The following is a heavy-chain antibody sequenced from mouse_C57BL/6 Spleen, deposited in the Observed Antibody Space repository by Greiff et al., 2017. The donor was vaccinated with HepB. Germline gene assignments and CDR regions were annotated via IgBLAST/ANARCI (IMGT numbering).Heavy chain of an antibody. D-gene: IGHD2-5*01. CDR2: IYPGSGST. CDR3: ARIFYSNWYYFDY. Sequence: QVQLQQPGAELVKPGASVKMSCKASGYTFTSYWITWVKQRPGQGLEWIGDIYPGSGSTNYNEKFKSKATLTVDTSSSTAYMQISSLTSEDSAVYYCARIFYSNWYYFDYWGQGTTLTVSS. CDR1: GYTFTSYW. J-gene: IGHJ2*01. V-gene: IGHV1-55*01.